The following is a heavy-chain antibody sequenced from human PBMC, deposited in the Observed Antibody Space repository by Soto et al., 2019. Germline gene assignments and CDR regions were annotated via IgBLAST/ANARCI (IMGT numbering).Heavy chain of an antibody. CDR2: INSDWSST. Sequence: HPGGSLRLSCAASGFTFSSYWMHWVRQAPGKGLVWVSRINSDWSSTSYADSVKGRFTISRDNAKNTLYLQMNSLRAEDTAVYYCARWGFYNYYDSSGYSLNFDYWGQGTLVTVSS. CDR3: ARWGFYNYYDSSGYSLNFDY. D-gene: IGHD3-22*01. V-gene: IGHV3-74*01. CDR1: GFTFSSYW. J-gene: IGHJ4*02.